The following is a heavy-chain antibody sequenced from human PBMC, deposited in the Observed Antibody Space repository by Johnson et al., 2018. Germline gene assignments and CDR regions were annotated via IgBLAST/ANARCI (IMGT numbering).Heavy chain of an antibody. Sequence: VQLQESGGGLVQXGGSXRLXCAASGFTFSSYWMHWVRQAPGKGLVWVSRINSAGSSTSYADSVKGRFTISSDNAKNTRYLQMNRRRAEDTAVYYCARAQRRYSYGQYYYYMDVWCKGTTVTVSS. CDR1: GFTFSSYW. CDR2: INSAGSST. J-gene: IGHJ6*03. CDR3: ARAQRRYSYGQYYYYMDV. V-gene: IGHV3-74*01. D-gene: IGHD5-18*01.